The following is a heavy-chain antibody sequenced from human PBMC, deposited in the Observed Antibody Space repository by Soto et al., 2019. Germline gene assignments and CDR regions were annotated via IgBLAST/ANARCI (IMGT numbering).Heavy chain of an antibody. CDR3: ARLNCSSTSCYYYYMDV. D-gene: IGHD2-2*01. Sequence: QLQLQESGPGLVKPSETLSLTCTVSGGSISSSSYYWGWIRQPPGKGLEWIGSSYYSGRTNYNPSLKCRVTISVDTSKNQFSLKLSSVTAADTAVYYCARLNCSSTSCYYYYMDVWGKGTTVTVSS. CDR1: GGSISSSSYY. CDR2: SYYSGRT. V-gene: IGHV4-39*01. J-gene: IGHJ6*03.